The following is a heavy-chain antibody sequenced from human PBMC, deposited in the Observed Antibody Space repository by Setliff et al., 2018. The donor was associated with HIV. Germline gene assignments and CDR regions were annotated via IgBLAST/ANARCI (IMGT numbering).Heavy chain of an antibody. CDR3: ARVEWNDGAFDI. D-gene: IGHD1-1*01. CDR2: IYYSGST. V-gene: IGHV4-39*01. Sequence: PSETLSLTCTVSGGSISSSSYYWGWIRQPPGKGLEWIGSIYYSGSTYYNPSLKSRVTISVDTSKNQFSLKLSSVTAADTAVYYCARVEWNDGAFDIWGQGTMVTVSS. CDR1: GGSISSSSYY. J-gene: IGHJ3*02.